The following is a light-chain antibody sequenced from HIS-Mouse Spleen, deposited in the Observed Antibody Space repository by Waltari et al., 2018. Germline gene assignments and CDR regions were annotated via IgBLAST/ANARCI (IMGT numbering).Light chain of an antibody. V-gene: IGLV9-49*01. CDR3: GADHGSGSNFVWV. CDR2: VGTGGIVG. J-gene: IGLJ3*02. Sequence: QPVLTQPPSASASLGASVTLTCTLSSGYSTYTVDWYPQRPGTGPRFVMRVGTGGIVGSKGDGIPDRFSVLGSGLNRYLTIKNIQEEDESDYHCGADHGSGSNFVWVFGGGTKLTVL. CDR1: SGYSTYT.